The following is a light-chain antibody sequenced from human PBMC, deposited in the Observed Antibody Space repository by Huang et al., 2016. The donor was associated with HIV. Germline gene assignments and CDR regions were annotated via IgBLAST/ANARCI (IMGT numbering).Light chain of an antibody. CDR3: QQYGGSPRT. J-gene: IGKJ2*01. CDR1: ETVTSGY. Sequence: EIVLTQSPGTLSLSPGERATLSCRASETVTSGYLAWYQQKPGQAPRLLSFGSSTRATGIPDRFTGSGSGTDFTLTITRLEREDFAMYYCQQYGGSPRTFGQGTKLEL. V-gene: IGKV3-20*01. CDR2: GSS.